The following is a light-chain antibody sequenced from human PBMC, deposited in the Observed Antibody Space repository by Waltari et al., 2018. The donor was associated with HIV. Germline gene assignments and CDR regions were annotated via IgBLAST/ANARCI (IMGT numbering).Light chain of an antibody. Sequence: IVLTQSPGTLSLSPGERATLSCRASQRVTSTYLSWYQQRPGQAPRLLIYGAANRATGIPDRFSGRGSGTDFTLTISRLEPEDFAMYYCQQYGGSPPYTFGQGTRLEIK. CDR2: GAA. V-gene: IGKV3-20*01. CDR1: QRVTSTY. CDR3: QQYGGSPPYT. J-gene: IGKJ2*01.